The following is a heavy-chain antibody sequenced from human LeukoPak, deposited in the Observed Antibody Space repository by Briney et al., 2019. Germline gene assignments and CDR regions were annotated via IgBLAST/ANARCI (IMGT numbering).Heavy chain of an antibody. Sequence: GGSLRLSCAASQFIFSTYAMSWVRQAPGKGLEWVSAISAGAESTYYADSVKGRFTISRDNSKNTLYLQMNSLRAGDTAVYYCAKRRYCSSTSCHDFDYWGQGTLVTVSS. D-gene: IGHD2-2*01. J-gene: IGHJ4*02. V-gene: IGHV3-23*01. CDR1: QFIFSTYA. CDR3: AKRRYCSSTSCHDFDY. CDR2: ISAGAEST.